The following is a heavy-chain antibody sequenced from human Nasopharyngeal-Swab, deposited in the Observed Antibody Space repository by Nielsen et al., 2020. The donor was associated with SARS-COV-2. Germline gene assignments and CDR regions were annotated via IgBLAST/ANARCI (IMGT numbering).Heavy chain of an antibody. Sequence: ASVKVSCKTSGYTFIGYYIHWVRQAPGQGLEWMGRFNPKSGGTNYAQELQGRVTMTGDTSISTAYMELSRVRSDDTAMYYCTRDRGSGYFDSWGQGTLVIVSS. J-gene: IGHJ4*02. CDR1: GYTFIGYY. D-gene: IGHD3-3*01. V-gene: IGHV1-2*06. CDR2: FNPKSGGT. CDR3: TRDRGSGYFDS.